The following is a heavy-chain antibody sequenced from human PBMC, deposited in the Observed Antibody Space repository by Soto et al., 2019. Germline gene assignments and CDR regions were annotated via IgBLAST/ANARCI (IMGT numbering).Heavy chain of an antibody. V-gene: IGHV3-23*01. Sequence: PGGSLRLSCAASGFTFSSYAMSWVRQAPGKGLEWVSAISGSGGSTYYADSVKGRFTITRDNSKNTLYLQMNSPRAEDTAVYYCAKDRQSGYSSGWYRLGDYWGQGTLVTVSS. CDR1: GFTFSSYA. J-gene: IGHJ4*02. CDR2: ISGSGGST. D-gene: IGHD6-19*01. CDR3: AKDRQSGYSSGWYRLGDY.